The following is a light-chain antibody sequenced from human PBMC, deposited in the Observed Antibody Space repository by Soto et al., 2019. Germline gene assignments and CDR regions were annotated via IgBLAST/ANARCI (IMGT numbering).Light chain of an antibody. CDR2: AAS. Sequence: DTQMTQSPSSLSASVGDSVTITCRASQSISSSLNWYQQKPGKAPRLLIYAASTLQSGVPSGFSGSGSGTDFALTISSLQPENFATYYCQQTFTTPHTFGQGTRLEIK. J-gene: IGKJ5*01. CDR1: QSISSS. CDR3: QQTFTTPHT. V-gene: IGKV1-39*01.